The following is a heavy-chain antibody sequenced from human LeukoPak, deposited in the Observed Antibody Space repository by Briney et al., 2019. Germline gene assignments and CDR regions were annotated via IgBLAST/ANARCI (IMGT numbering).Heavy chain of an antibody. Sequence: SETLSLTCTVSGGSISSYYWSWIRQPPGKGLEWIGYIYYSGSTNYNPSLKSRVTISVDTSKNQFSLKLSSVTAADTAVYYCARAGGAWDAFDIWGQGTMVTVSS. CDR3: ARAGGAWDAFDI. V-gene: IGHV4-59*08. CDR2: IYYSGST. CDR1: GGSISSYY. D-gene: IGHD3-10*01. J-gene: IGHJ3*02.